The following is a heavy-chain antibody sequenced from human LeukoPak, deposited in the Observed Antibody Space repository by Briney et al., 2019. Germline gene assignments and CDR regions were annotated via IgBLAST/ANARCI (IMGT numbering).Heavy chain of an antibody. J-gene: IGHJ4*02. CDR3: AKADRYDSSRFDY. Sequence: GGSLRLSCAASGFTFSSYGMHWVRQAPGKGLEWVAFIRYDGSNKYYADSVKGRFTISRDNSKNTLYLQMNSLRAEDTALYYCAKADRYDSSRFDYWGQGTLVTVSS. CDR1: GFTFSSYG. CDR2: IRYDGSNK. D-gene: IGHD3-22*01. V-gene: IGHV3-30*02.